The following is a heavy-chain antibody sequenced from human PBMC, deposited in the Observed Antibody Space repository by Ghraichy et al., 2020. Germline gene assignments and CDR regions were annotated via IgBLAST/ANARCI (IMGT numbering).Heavy chain of an antibody. CDR3: ARLGYSSRWHGDYYYYMDV. J-gene: IGHJ6*02. CDR2: ISTSGSAI. V-gene: IGHV3-11*01. CDR1: GFTFSDYY. D-gene: IGHD6-13*01. Sequence: GGSLRLSCAAFGFTFSDYYMTWIRQAPGKGLEWVSYISTSGSAIYYADSVRGRLTISRDNAKNSLYLQMDSLRAEDTALYYCARLGYSSRWHGDYYYYMDVWGQGTTVTVSS.